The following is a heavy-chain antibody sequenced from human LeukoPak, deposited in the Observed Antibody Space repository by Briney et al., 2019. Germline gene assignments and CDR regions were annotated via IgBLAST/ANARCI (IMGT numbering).Heavy chain of an antibody. CDR1: GFTFSSYW. J-gene: IGHJ4*02. Sequence: GGSLRLFCAASGFTFSSYWMSWARQAPGKGLEWVANIKQDANEKYYVDSVKGRFTISRENAKKSLYLQMNSLRAEDTAVYYCASGLIVGVHFDYWGQGTLVTVSS. V-gene: IGHV3-7*05. CDR3: ASGLIVGVHFDY. CDR2: IKQDANEK. D-gene: IGHD1-26*01.